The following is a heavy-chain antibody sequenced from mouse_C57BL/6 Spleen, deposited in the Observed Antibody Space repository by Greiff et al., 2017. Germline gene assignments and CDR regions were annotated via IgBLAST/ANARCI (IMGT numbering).Heavy chain of an antibody. CDR3: AREEYYYGSSFSYWYFDV. CDR1: GYAFSSYW. Sequence: QVQLQQSGAELVKPGASVKISCKASGYAFSSYWMNWVKQRPGKGLEWIGQIYPGDGDTNYNGKFKGKATLTADKSSSTAYMQLSSLTSEDSAVYFCAREEYYYGSSFSYWYFDVWGTGTTVTVSS. J-gene: IGHJ1*03. V-gene: IGHV1-80*01. CDR2: IYPGDGDT. D-gene: IGHD1-1*01.